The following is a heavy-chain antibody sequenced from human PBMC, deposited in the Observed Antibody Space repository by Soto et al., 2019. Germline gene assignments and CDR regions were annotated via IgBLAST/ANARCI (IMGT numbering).Heavy chain of an antibody. D-gene: IGHD3-22*01. V-gene: IGHV3-21*01. CDR3: ARDPYDSSGSGNYYGMDV. CDR1: GFTFSSYS. J-gene: IGHJ6*02. CDR2: ISSSSSYI. Sequence: PGGSLRLSCAASGFTFSSYSMNWVRQAPGKGLEWVSSISSSSSYIYYADSVKGRFTISRDNAKNSLYLQMNSLRAEDTAVYYCARDPYDSSGSGNYYGMDVWGQGTTVTVSS.